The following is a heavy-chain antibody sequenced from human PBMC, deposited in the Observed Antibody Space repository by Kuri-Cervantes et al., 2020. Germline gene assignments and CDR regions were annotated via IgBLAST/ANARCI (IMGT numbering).Heavy chain of an antibody. CDR2: MNPNSGNT. D-gene: IGHD3-22*01. J-gene: IGHJ4*02. V-gene: IGHV1-8*03. CDR1: GYTFTSYD. Sequence: ASVKVSCKASGYTFTSYDINWVRQATGQGLEWMGWMNPNSGNTGYAQKFQGRVTITRDTSASTAYMELSSLRSEDTAVFYCAADSGLDLSGYNFDYWGQGTLVTVSS. CDR3: AADSGLDLSGYNFDY.